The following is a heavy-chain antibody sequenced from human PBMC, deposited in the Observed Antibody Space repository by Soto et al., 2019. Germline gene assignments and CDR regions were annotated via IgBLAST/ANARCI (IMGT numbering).Heavy chain of an antibody. CDR1: GYSFTSYW. CDR3: ARHVPDIVVVPAAPKYYYYYGMDV. CDR2: IDPSDSYT. Sequence: PGESLKISCKGSGYSFTSYWISWVRQMPGKGLEWMGRIDPSDSYTNYSPSFQGHVTISADKSISTAYLQWSSLKASDTAMYYCARHVPDIVVVPAAPKYYYYYGMDVWGQGTTVTVS. D-gene: IGHD2-2*01. J-gene: IGHJ6*02. V-gene: IGHV5-10-1*01.